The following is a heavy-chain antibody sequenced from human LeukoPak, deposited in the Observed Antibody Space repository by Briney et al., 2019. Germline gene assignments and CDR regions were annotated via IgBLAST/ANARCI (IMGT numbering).Heavy chain of an antibody. CDR3: ARDQGTWWFDP. CDR2: VSYSGST. V-gene: IGHV4-59*01. CDR1: GGSISGYY. D-gene: IGHD3-10*01. Sequence: SETLSLTCTASGGSISGYYWSWIRQPPGRALEWIGYVSYSGSTNYNPSLKSRVTISVDTSKTQFSLTLTSVTAADTAVYYCARDQGTWWFDPWGQGTLVTVSS. J-gene: IGHJ5*02.